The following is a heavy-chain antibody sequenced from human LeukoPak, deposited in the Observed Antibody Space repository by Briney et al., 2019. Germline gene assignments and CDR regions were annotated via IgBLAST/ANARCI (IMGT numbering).Heavy chain of an antibody. V-gene: IGHV1-2*02. J-gene: IGHJ6*03. Sequence: ASVKVSCKASGYTFTGYYMHWVRQAPGQGLEWMGWINPNSGGTNYAQKLQGRVTMTRDTSISTAYMELSRLRSDDTAVYYCARSYCSSTSCYRAPRYYYYMDVWGKGTTVTVSS. CDR1: GYTFTGYY. D-gene: IGHD2-2*01. CDR3: ARSYCSSTSCYRAPRYYYYMDV. CDR2: INPNSGGT.